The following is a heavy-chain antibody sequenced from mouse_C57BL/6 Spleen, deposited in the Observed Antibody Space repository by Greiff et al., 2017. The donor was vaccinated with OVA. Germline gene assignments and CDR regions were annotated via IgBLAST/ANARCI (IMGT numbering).Heavy chain of an antibody. CDR3: ARKGQLRAWFAY. D-gene: IGHD3-2*02. CDR2: INPGSGGT. CDR1: GYAFTNYL. Sequence: QVQLQQSGAELVRPGTSVKVSCKASGYAFTNYLIEWVKQRPGQGLEWIGVINPGSGGTNYNEKFKGKATLTADKSSSTAYMQLSSLTSEDSAVYFCARKGQLRAWFAYWGQGTLVTGSA. J-gene: IGHJ3*01. V-gene: IGHV1-54*01.